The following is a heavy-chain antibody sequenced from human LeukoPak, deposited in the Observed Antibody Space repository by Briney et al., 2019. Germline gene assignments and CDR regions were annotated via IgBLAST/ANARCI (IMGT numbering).Heavy chain of an antibody. CDR3: ARVSGYSRGYGMDV. D-gene: IGHD5-12*01. CDR1: GGSISSGGYY. Sequence: PPETLSLTCTVSGGSISSGGYYWSWIRQHPGKGLEWIGYIYYSGSTYYNPSLKSRVTISVDTSKNQFSLKLSSVTAADTAVYYCARVSGYSRGYGMDVWGQGTTVTVSS. J-gene: IGHJ6*02. CDR2: IYYSGST. V-gene: IGHV4-31*03.